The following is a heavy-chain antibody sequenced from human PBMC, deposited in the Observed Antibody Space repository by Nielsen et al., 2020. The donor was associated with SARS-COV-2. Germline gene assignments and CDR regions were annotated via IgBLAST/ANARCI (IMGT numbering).Heavy chain of an antibody. J-gene: IGHJ3*02. CDR1: GFTFSNSD. CDR3: AIPSRRDGYNLRAFDI. CDR2: VSWNGSRT. V-gene: IGHV3-35*01. Sequence: GGSLRLSCAASGFTFSNSDMNWVHQAPGKGLEWVSGVSWNGSRTHYADSVKGRFIISRDNSRNTLYLQTNSLRAEDTAVYYCAIPSRRDGYNLRAFDIWGQGTMVTVSS. D-gene: IGHD5-24*01.